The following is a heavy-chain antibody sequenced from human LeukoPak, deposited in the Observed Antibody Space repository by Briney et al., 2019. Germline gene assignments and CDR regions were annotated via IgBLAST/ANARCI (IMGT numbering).Heavy chain of an antibody. J-gene: IGHJ4*02. Sequence: GGSLRLSCAASGFTFSSYAMSWVRQAPGRGLEWVSAISGSGGSTYYADSVKGRFTISRDNSKNTLYLQMNSLRAEDTAVYYCAKTNSSSWYYFDYWGQGTLVTVSS. D-gene: IGHD6-13*01. V-gene: IGHV3-23*01. CDR3: AKTNSSSWYYFDY. CDR1: GFTFSSYA. CDR2: ISGSGGST.